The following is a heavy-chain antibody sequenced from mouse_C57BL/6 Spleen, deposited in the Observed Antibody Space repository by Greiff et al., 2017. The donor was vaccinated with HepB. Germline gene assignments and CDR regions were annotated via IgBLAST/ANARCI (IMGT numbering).Heavy chain of an antibody. CDR3: ARQGSSYAMDY. Sequence: EVMLVESGGGLVKPGGSLKLSCAASGFTFSSYTMSWVRQTPEKRLEWVATISGGGGNTYYPDSVKGRFTISRDNAKNTLYLQMSSLRSEDTALYYCARQGSSYAMDYWGQGTSVTVSS. D-gene: IGHD1-1*01. V-gene: IGHV5-9*01. CDR1: GFTFSSYT. J-gene: IGHJ4*01. CDR2: ISGGGGNT.